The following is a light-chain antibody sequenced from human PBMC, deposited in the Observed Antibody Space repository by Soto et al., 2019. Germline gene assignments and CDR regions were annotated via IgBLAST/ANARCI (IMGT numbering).Light chain of an antibody. Sequence: EIVFTQFPGTLSLSPGERATLSCRASPSVSSSYLAWYQQKPGQAPRLLIYGASSRATGIPDRFSGSESGTDFTLTISRLEPEDFAVYYCQQYGSSPRTFGQGTKVDIK. CDR1: PSVSSSY. CDR2: GAS. CDR3: QQYGSSPRT. V-gene: IGKV3-20*01. J-gene: IGKJ1*01.